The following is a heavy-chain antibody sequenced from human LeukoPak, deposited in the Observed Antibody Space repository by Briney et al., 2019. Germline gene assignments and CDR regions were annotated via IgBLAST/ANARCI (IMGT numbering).Heavy chain of an antibody. J-gene: IGHJ4*02. Sequence: GESLKISCKGSGYSFTSYWIGWVRQMPGKGLEWMGIIYPGDSDTRYSPSFQGQVTISADKSISTAYLQWSSLKASYTAMYYCARDSSGVTRIWDYWGQGTLVTVST. V-gene: IGHV5-51*01. D-gene: IGHD3-22*01. CDR3: ARDSSGVTRIWDY. CDR2: IYPGDSDT. CDR1: GYSFTSYW.